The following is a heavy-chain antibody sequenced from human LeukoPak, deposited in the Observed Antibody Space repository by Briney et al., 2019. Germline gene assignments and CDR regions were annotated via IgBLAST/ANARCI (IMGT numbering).Heavy chain of an antibody. CDR1: GFAFSKAW. V-gene: IGHV3-15*01. J-gene: IGHJ5*02. CDR3: ACRMLTSTRFEP. Sequence: PGGSLRLSCAASGFAFSKAWMSWVRQATGKGLEWLGRIKSNADGGTTDYAAPVQGRITISRDDSQNTLYLQLDSLKASDTALYYCACRMLTSTRFEPWGQGTLVTVSS. D-gene: IGHD2-2*01. CDR2: IKSNADGGTT.